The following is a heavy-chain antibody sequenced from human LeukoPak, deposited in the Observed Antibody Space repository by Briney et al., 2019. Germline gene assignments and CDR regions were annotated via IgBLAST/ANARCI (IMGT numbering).Heavy chain of an antibody. CDR3: ARGRRYAHYYGMDV. Sequence: ASVKVSCKASGGTFSSYAISWVRQAPGQGLEWMGGIIPIFGTANYAQKFQGRVTITADESTSTAYMELSSLRSEDTAVYYCARGRRYAHYYGMDVWGQGTTVTVSS. CDR1: GGTFSSYA. D-gene: IGHD1-1*01. J-gene: IGHJ6*02. CDR2: IIPIFGTA. V-gene: IGHV1-69*13.